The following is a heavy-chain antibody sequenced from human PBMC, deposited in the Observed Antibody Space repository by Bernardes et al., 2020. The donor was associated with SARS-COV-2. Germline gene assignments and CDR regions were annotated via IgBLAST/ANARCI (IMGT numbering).Heavy chain of an antibody. CDR1: GFTFSNYA. CDR2: ISGRGGTT. CDR3: AKDSVDGGSGYYYGDYCGVDV. J-gene: IGHJ6*02. D-gene: IGHD3-22*01. Sequence: GGSLRLSCAASGFTFSNYAMNWVRQAPGKGLEWVSGISGRGGTTFYADSVKGRFTVSRDNFKNQLYLQLGSLRAEDTAVYYCAKDSVDGGSGYYYGDYCGVDVWGQGTTVTVSS. V-gene: IGHV3-23*01.